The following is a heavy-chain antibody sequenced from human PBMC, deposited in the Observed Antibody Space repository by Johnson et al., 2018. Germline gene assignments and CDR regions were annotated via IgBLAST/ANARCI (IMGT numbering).Heavy chain of an antibody. CDR3: ARVEEEYDFWSGYYYYGMDV. Sequence: VQLVESGGGLVKPGGSLRLSCAASGFTFSDHYMDWVRQAPGKGLEWVGRTRNKANSYTTEYAASVKGRFTISRDDSKNSLYLQMNSLKTEDTAVYYCARVEEEYDFWSGYYYYGMDVWGQGTTVTVSS. J-gene: IGHJ6*02. D-gene: IGHD3-3*01. CDR2: TRNKANSYTT. V-gene: IGHV3-72*01. CDR1: GFTFSDHY.